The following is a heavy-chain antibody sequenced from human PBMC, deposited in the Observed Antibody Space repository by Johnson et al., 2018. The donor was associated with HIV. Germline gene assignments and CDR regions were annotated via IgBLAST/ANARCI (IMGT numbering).Heavy chain of an antibody. J-gene: IGHJ3*01. CDR1: GFKYAA. D-gene: IGHD6-13*01. Sequence: VQLVESGGGLVQPGGSLRVSCAASGFKYAASGLAFSNYAVKWVSHTPGGDGGTSFADSVRGRYIISRDNSKNTRYLQMSSLKVEDTAMYYCSRDGESQQLPLGDAFDVWGQGTMVIVSS. CDR3: SRDGESQQLPLGDAFDV. CDR2: TPGGDGGT. V-gene: IGHV3-23*04.